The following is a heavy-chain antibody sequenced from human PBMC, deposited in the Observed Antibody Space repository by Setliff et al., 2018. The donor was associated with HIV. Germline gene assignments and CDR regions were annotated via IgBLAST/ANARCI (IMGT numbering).Heavy chain of an antibody. J-gene: IGHJ5*02. CDR2: IRSKASAYAT. Sequence: KVSCKASGFTFSASAIHWVRQASGKGPEWVGHIRSKASAYATASAASVKGRFTVSRDGSSDTAYLHMSNLKSEDTAVYYCVAATTEGFDPWGQGTLVTVSS. CDR1: GFTFSASA. V-gene: IGHV3-73*01. CDR3: VAATTEGFDP. D-gene: IGHD6-13*01.